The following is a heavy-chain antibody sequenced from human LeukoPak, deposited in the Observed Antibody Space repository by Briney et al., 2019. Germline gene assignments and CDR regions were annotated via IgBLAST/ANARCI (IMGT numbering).Heavy chain of an antibody. V-gene: IGHV1-69*06. CDR3: ARDVGRGSFFDY. CDR2: IIPIFGTA. Sequence: SVKVSCKASGGTFSSYAISWVRQAPGRGLEWMGGIIPIFGTANYAQKFQGRVTITADKSTSTAYMELSSLRSEDTAVYYCARDVGRGSFFDYWGQGTLVTVSS. J-gene: IGHJ4*02. D-gene: IGHD3-10*01. CDR1: GGTFSSYA.